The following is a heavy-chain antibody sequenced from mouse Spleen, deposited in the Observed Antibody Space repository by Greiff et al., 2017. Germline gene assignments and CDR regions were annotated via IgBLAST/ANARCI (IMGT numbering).Heavy chain of an antibody. CDR1: GFSLSTSGMG. CDR2: IYCDDDN. Sequence: QVTLKESGPGILQSSQTLSLTCSFSGFSLSTSGMGLSWLSQPSGLGLEWLAHIYCDDDNRYHPSLGSPLTISKDTSRNQVFLKTTSVDTADTATYYCARRVKLTGSFDYWGQGTTLTVSS. CDR3: ARRVKLTGSFDY. D-gene: IGHD4-1*01. J-gene: IGHJ2*01. V-gene: IGHV8-12*01.